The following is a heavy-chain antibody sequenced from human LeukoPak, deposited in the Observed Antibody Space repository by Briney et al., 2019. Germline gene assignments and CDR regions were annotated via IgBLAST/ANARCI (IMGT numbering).Heavy chain of an antibody. D-gene: IGHD2-21*01. CDR2: IWNDGSNK. V-gene: IGHV3-33*01. CDR1: GFTFSNNA. J-gene: IGHJ2*01. Sequence: GGSLRLSCAASGFTFSNNAMHWVRQAPGKGLEWVAVIWNDGSNKYYADSVKGRFTISRDNSKNVLYLQMNSLRVDDTAVYYCTRGNVGIGFYWYFDLWGRGTLVTVSS. CDR3: TRGNVGIGFYWYFDL.